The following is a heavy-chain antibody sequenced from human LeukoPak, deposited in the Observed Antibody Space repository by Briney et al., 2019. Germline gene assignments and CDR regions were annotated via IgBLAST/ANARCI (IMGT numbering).Heavy chain of an antibody. D-gene: IGHD3-22*01. CDR1: GFTFSRYA. CDR2: ISDSGGST. V-gene: IGHV3-23*01. Sequence: PGGSLRLSCAASGFTFSRYAMSWVRQAPGKGLEWVSAISDSGGSTNHADSVKGRFTISRDNSKNTLYLQMNSLRAEDTAIYYCAKDYRDSSGAYYYMDVWGKGTTVTVSS. J-gene: IGHJ6*03. CDR3: AKDYRDSSGAYYYMDV.